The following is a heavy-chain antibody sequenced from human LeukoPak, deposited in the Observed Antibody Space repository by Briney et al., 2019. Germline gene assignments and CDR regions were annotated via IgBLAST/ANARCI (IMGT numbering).Heavy chain of an antibody. CDR2: MNPNSGNT. V-gene: IGHV1-8*01. CDR3: ARVAVRGVPALGY. Sequence: ASVKVSCKASGYSFTSYDINWVRQATGQGLEWMGWMNPNSGNTGYAQKFQGRVTMTRNTSISTAYMELSSLRSEDTAVYYCARVAVRGVPALGYWGQGTLVTVSS. D-gene: IGHD3-10*01. CDR1: GYSFTSYD. J-gene: IGHJ4*02.